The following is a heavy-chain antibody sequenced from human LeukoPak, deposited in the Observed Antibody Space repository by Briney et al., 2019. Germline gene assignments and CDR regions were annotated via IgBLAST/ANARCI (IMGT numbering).Heavy chain of an antibody. V-gene: IGHV4-39*01. CDR3: ARGRGFDP. D-gene: IGHD3-10*01. CDR2: IYYSGIT. Sequence: SETLSLTCTVSGGSISSGYYYWAWIRQPPGKGLEWIGSIYYSGITYYNPSFKSPVTISIDTAKNQFSLKLSSVTAADTAVYYCARGRGFDPWGQGTLVTVSS. CDR1: GGSISSGYYY. J-gene: IGHJ5*02.